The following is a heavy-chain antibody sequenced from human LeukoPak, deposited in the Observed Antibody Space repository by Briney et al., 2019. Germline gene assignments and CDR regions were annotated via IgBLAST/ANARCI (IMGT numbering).Heavy chain of an antibody. CDR2: IYYSGST. V-gene: IGHV4-39*01. CDR3: ARRNLGYCSSTSCPDDY. D-gene: IGHD2-2*01. Sequence: SETLSLTCTVSGGSISSSSYYWGWIRQPPGKGLEWIGSIYYSGSTYYNPSLKSRVTISVDTSKNQFSLKLSSVTAADTAVYYCARRNLGYCSSTSCPDDYWGQGTLVTVSS. CDR1: GGSISSSSYY. J-gene: IGHJ4*02.